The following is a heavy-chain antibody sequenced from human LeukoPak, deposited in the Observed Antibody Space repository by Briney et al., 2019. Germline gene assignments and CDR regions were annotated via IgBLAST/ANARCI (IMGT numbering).Heavy chain of an antibody. V-gene: IGHV4-59*01. J-gene: IGHJ3*02. D-gene: IGHD3-22*01. CDR3: ARDRWLLLGDAFDI. Sequence: SETLSLTCTVSGGSISSYYWSWLRQPPGKGLEWLGYIYYSGSTNYNPSLKSRVTISVDTSKNQFSLKLSSVTAADTAVYYCARDRWLLLGDAFDIWGQGTMVTVSS. CDR1: GGSISSYY. CDR2: IYYSGST.